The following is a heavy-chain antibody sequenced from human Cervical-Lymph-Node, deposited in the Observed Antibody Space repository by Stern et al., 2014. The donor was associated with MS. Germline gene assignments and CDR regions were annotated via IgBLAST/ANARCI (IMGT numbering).Heavy chain of an antibody. D-gene: IGHD6-19*01. CDR3: ARGSVWYRESF. Sequence: QLQLQESGPGLGKPSETLSLTCTVSGGSVNSGGYYWTWIRQPPGKGLEGIGYISYTGSTNYNPSLQSRVTISVDTSKNQFSLKLNSATAADTAVYYCARGSVWYRESFWGQGILVTVSS. CDR1: GGSVNSGGYY. J-gene: IGHJ4*02. V-gene: IGHV4-61*08. CDR2: ISYTGST.